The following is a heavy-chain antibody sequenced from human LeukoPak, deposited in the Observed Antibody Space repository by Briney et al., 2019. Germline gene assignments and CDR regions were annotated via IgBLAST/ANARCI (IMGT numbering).Heavy chain of an antibody. J-gene: IGHJ4*02. CDR2: MYYGGTS. Sequence: SETLSLTCTVSGGSVSGYHWSWIRQPPEKGLEWIAYMYYGGTSSYNPSLQSRVTMSVDPSKNQLSLRLSSVTAADTAVYYCARGGSGSYYKTIDYWGQGTLVTVSS. CDR3: ARGGSGSYYKTIDY. CDR1: GGSVSGYH. V-gene: IGHV4-59*08. D-gene: IGHD3-10*01.